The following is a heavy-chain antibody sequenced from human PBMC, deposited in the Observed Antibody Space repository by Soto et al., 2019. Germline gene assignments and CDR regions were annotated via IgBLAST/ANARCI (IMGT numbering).Heavy chain of an antibody. CDR2: IYPGDSDN. CDR3: ARRAYDILTGAFDY. V-gene: IGHV5-51*01. J-gene: IGHJ4*02. CDR1: GYSFTSYW. D-gene: IGHD3-9*01. Sequence: GSLKISCKGSGYSFTSYWIGWVRQMPGKGLEWMGIIYPGDSDNRYSPSFQGQVTISADKSISTAYLQWSSLKASDTAMYYCARRAYDILTGAFDYWGQGTLVTVSS.